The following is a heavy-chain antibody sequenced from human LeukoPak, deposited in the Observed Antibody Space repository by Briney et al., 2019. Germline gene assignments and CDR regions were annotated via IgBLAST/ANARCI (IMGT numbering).Heavy chain of an antibody. CDR2: ISSSSSYI. J-gene: IGHJ4*02. CDR1: GFTFSSYS. V-gene: IGHV3-21*01. CDR3: ARDIVVVPAALDY. D-gene: IGHD2-2*01. Sequence: GGSLRLSCAASGFTFSSYSMNWVRQAPGKGMEWVSSISSSSSYISYADSVRGRFTISRDNANNSLYLQMNSLRAEDTAVYYCARDIVVVPAALDYWGQGTLVTVSS.